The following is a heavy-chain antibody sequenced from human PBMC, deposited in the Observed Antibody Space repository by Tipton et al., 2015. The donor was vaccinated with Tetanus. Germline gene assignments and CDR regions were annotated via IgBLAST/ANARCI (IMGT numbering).Heavy chain of an antibody. CDR2: VYFEGST. V-gene: IGHV4-39*01. D-gene: IGHD5-18*01. CDR1: GGSVSNGSYY. J-gene: IGHJ5*02. Sequence: LRLSCTVSGGSVSNGSYYWNWIRQPPGKGLEWIASVYFEGSTYYSPSLKSRVIIAVDTAQNLFSLRLSSVTAADTAVYYCARHLYGYWFDPWGQGAQVTVSS. CDR3: ARHLYGYWFDP.